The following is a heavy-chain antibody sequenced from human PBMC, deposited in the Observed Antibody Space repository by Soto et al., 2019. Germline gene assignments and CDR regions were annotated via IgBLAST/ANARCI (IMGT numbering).Heavy chain of an antibody. V-gene: IGHV4-34*01. D-gene: IGHD3-10*01. CDR1: GGSFSGYY. CDR3: ARDRPRPYYYGSERYPNPQYYFDY. CDR2: INHSGST. J-gene: IGHJ4*02. Sequence: SETLSLTCAVYGGSFSGYYWSWIRQPPGKGLEWIGEINHSGSTNYNPSLKGRVTISVDTSKNQFSLKLSSVTAADTAVYYCARDRPRPYYYGSERYPNPQYYFDYWSQGTLVTVSS.